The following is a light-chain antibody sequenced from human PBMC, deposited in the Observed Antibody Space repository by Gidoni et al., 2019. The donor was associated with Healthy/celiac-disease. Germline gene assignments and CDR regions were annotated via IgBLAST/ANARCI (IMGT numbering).Light chain of an antibody. CDR1: QSISSY. Sequence: DIQMTQSPSSLSASVGDRVTITCRASQSISSYLNWYQQKPGKAPKLLIYAASSLQGGVPSRFSGSGSGTDFTLTISSLQPEDFATYYCQQSYSTYYTFGQGTNLEIK. J-gene: IGKJ2*01. CDR3: QQSYSTYYT. CDR2: AAS. V-gene: IGKV1-39*01.